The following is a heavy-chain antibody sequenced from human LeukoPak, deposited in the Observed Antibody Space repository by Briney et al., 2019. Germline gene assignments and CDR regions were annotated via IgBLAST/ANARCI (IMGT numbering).Heavy chain of an antibody. Sequence: SETLSLTCTVSGDSISNYYWSWIRQPAGKGLEWIGRIYTSGSTNYNPSLKSRVTISVDTSKNQFSLKLSSVTAADTAVYYCARSWYGYNCVDYWGQGTLVTVSS. CDR1: GDSISNYY. CDR3: ARSWYGYNCVDY. D-gene: IGHD5-24*01. V-gene: IGHV4-4*07. J-gene: IGHJ4*02. CDR2: IYTSGST.